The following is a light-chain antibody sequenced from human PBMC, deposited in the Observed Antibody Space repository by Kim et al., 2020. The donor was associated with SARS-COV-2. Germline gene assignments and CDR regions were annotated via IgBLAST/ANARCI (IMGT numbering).Light chain of an antibody. V-gene: IGLV1-51*01. J-gene: IGLJ1*01. CDR1: SSNIGNNY. Sequence: GQKVILSCSGSSSNIGNNYVSWYQQLPGTAPKLLIYDNNKRPSGIPDRFSGSKSGTSATLGITGLQTGDEADYYCGTWDSSLSAYVFGTGTKVTVL. CDR3: GTWDSSLSAYV. CDR2: DNN.